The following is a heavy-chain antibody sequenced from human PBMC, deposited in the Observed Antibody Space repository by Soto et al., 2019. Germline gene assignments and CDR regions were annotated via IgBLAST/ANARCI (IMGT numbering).Heavy chain of an antibody. CDR3: TRGLMYSYSGGYNNWFDR. V-gene: IGHV3-48*02. D-gene: IGHD3-22*01. CDR1: GFTFSSYT. J-gene: IGHJ5*02. Sequence: PGGSLRLSCAASGFTFSSYTMNWVRQAPGKGLEWVSYISSSSSTIYYADSVKGRFTISRDNGDNSLYLQMNSLRDEDTAVYYCTRGLMYSYSGGYNNWFDRWGQGTLVTVSS. CDR2: ISSSSSTI.